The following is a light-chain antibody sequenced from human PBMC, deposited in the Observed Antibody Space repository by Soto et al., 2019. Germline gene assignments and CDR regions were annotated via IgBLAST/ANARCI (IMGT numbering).Light chain of an antibody. J-gene: IGKJ4*01. CDR3: QQFNQWPLT. V-gene: IGKV3-15*01. CDR1: QSVYSN. CDR2: GSF. Sequence: EIVMTQSPATLSVSPGERVTLSCRASQSVYSNLAWYQQKPGQAPRLLIHGSFTRATGIPARFSGSGSGTEFTLTISSLQSEDFAVYYCQQFNQWPLTFGGGTKVAIK.